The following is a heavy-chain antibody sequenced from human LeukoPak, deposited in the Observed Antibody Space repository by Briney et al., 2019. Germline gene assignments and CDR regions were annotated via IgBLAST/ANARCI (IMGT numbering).Heavy chain of an antibody. CDR3: VLGYCSITTRNTRRQLWSHFHS. V-gene: IGHV3-30-3*01. CDR2: ISYDINDK. J-gene: IGHJ4*02. Sequence: PGRSLRLSCVASGFTFSSYAMHWVRQAPGKGLEWVAVISYDINDKHYADSVQGRFTISRDNSKNTLYLQMNSLKTEDTALYYCVLGYCSITTRNTRRQLWSHFHSWGQGTLVTVSS. D-gene: IGHD2-2*02. CDR1: GFTFSSYA.